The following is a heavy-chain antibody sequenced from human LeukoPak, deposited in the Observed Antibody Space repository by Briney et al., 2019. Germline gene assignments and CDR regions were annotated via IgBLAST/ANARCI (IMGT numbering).Heavy chain of an antibody. Sequence: GGSLRLSCAASGFTFSSYGMHWVRQAPGKGLEWVAVTSYDGSSKYYADSVKGRFTISRDNSKNTLYLQMNSLRAEDTAVYYCAKDQGPMNYDSSGHPDYWGQGTLVTVSS. CDR2: TSYDGSSK. CDR1: GFTFSSYG. D-gene: IGHD3-22*01. J-gene: IGHJ4*02. CDR3: AKDQGPMNYDSSGHPDY. V-gene: IGHV3-30*18.